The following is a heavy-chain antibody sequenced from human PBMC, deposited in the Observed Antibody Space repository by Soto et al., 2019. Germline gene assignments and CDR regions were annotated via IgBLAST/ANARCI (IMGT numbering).Heavy chain of an antibody. CDR1: GGSISSYY. CDR2: VHHSWGS. V-gene: IGHV4-59*08. J-gene: IGHJ6*02. Sequence: QVQLQESGPGLVKPSETLSLSCTVSGGSISSYYWSWFRQAPGKRMEWIGYVHHSWGSSYNPSLQSRVAISLDTSKSQFSLTVTSVTATDTAVYYCARKGFGPLHGLVDVWGQGTTVTVSS. CDR3: ARKGFGPLHGLVDV. D-gene: IGHD3-10*01.